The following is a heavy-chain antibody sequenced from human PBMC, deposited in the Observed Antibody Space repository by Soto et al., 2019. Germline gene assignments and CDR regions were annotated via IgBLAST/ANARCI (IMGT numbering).Heavy chain of an antibody. V-gene: IGHV1-18*01. CDR3: AREGPRPYYYYGMDV. Sequence: QVQLVQSGAEVKKPGASVKVSCKSSGYTFSMSGISWVRQAPGQGLEWMGWISGYNGNTNYEQKFQDRVTMTTHTTTNTAYMELRSLRSDDTAVFYCAREGPRPYYYYGMDVWGQGTTVTVSS. J-gene: IGHJ6*02. CDR2: ISGYNGNT. CDR1: GYTFSMSG.